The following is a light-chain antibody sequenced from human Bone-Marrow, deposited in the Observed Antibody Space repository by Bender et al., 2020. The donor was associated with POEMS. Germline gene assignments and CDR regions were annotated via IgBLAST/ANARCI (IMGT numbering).Light chain of an antibody. Sequence: QSVLTQPPSASGTPGQRVTISCTGTSSDVGGYNYVSWYQHHPGKAPKLMIYDVTKRPSGVPDRFSGSRSGTSASLAISGLQSEDEADYYCAVWDDSLNGWVFGGGTKLTVL. CDR2: DVT. V-gene: IGLV2-11*01. J-gene: IGLJ3*02. CDR3: AVWDDSLNGWV. CDR1: SSDVGGYNY.